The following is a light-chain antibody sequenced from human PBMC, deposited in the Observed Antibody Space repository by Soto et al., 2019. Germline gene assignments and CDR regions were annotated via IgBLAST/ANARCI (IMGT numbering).Light chain of an antibody. CDR3: QQYNNWPSIT. CDR1: QGVSSY. CDR2: GAS. J-gene: IGKJ5*01. V-gene: IGKV3-15*01. Sequence: EIVMTQSPATLSLSPGERVTLSCRASQGVSSYLAWYQQKPGQAPRLLIYGASTRATGIPARFGGSGSGTEFTLTISSLQSEDFAVYYCQQYNNWPSITFGQGTRLEI.